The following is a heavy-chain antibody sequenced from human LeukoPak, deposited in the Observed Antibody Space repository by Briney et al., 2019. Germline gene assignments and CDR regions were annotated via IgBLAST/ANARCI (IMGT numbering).Heavy chain of an antibody. D-gene: IGHD3-9*01. CDR3: ARVELGLRYFDWLLYL. CDR2: INPNSGGT. V-gene: IGHV1-2*02. Sequence: ASVKVSCKASGYTFTGYYMHWVRQAPGQGLEWMGWINPNSGGTNYAQKFQGRVTMTRDTSISTAYMELSRLRSDDTAVYYCARVELGLRYFDWLLYLWGQGALVTVSS. CDR1: GYTFTGYY. J-gene: IGHJ4*02.